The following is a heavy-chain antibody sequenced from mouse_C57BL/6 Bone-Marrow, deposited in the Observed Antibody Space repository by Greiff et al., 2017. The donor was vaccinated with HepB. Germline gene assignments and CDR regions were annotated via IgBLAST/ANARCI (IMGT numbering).Heavy chain of an antibody. Sequence: QVQLKQSGAELAKPGASVKLSCKASGYTFTSYWMHWVKQRPGQGLEWIGYINPSSGYTKYNQKFKDKATLTADKSSSTAYMQLSSLTYEDSAVYYCARTLGAYYYGSSGFAYWGQGTLVTVSA. CDR2: INPSSGYT. CDR3: ARTLGAYYYGSSGFAY. J-gene: IGHJ3*01. V-gene: IGHV1-7*01. D-gene: IGHD1-1*01. CDR1: GYTFTSYW.